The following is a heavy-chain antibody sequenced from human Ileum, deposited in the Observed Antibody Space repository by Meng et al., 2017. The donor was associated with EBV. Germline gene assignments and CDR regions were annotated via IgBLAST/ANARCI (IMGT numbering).Heavy chain of an antibody. D-gene: IGHD3-22*01. CDR2: TSHSGST. J-gene: IGHJ4*02. CDR1: GGSISRWYW. CDR3: ASSDYYRSDY. V-gene: IGHV4-4*02. Sequence: VQPPDSGPGLWQPSETLCLTCAGSGGSISRWYWWSWVSQPPGKGLDWIGDTSHSGSTNYSPSLQIRVTISLDKSKNQLSLNLNSVTAADTAVYYCASSDYYRSDYWGQGTLVTVSS.